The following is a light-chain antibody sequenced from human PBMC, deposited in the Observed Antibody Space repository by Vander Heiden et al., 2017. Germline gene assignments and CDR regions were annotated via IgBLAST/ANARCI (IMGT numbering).Light chain of an antibody. CDR3: QQYNSYPRT. CDR1: QSISSW. CDR2: KAS. J-gene: IGKJ1*01. V-gene: IGKV1-5*03. Sequence: DIQISQSPSTLSASVVHRLTISCRASQSISSWLAWYQQKPGKAPKLLIYKASSLESGVPSRFSGSGSGTEFTLTISSLQPDDFATYYCQQYNSYPRTFGQGTKVEIK.